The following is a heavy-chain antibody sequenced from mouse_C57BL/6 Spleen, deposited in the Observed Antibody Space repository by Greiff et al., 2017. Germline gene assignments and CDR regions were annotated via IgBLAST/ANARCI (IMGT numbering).Heavy chain of an antibody. Sequence: QVQLQQSGPELVKPGASVKISCKASGYAFSSSWMNWVKQRPGKGLEWIGRIYPGDGDTNYNGKFKGKATLTADKSSSTAYMQLSSLTSEYSAVYFCAREDYDYDEGGYFDYWGQGTTLTVSS. V-gene: IGHV1-82*01. CDR1: GYAFSSSW. CDR2: IYPGDGDT. CDR3: AREDYDYDEGGYFDY. J-gene: IGHJ2*01. D-gene: IGHD2-4*01.